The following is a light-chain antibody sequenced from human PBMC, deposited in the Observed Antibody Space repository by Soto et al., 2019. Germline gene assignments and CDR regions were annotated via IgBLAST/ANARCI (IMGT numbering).Light chain of an antibody. Sequence: EIVMTQSPATLSVSPGERATLSCRASQSVSSNLAWYQQKPGQAPRLLIYGASTRATGIPARFSGSGSGTKFTHTISSLQSEDFAVYYCQQYNNWPPFTFGPGTKVDIK. CDR3: QQYNNWPPFT. V-gene: IGKV3-15*01. CDR2: GAS. CDR1: QSVSSN. J-gene: IGKJ3*01.